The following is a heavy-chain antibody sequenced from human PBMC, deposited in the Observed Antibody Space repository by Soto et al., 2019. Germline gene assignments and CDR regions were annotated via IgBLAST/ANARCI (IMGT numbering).Heavy chain of an antibody. CDR3: AREAGWQRMVPDD. Sequence: QVQLVQSGTEVKKPGASVNVSCKAFGYTFTSYGFSWVRQVHGQGREGLGWISAFNGDTPNAQTMKGRLTVTTDTSTTTVHMELRSLTPADTAVYYCAREAGWQRMVPDDWGQGTLVTVS. J-gene: IGHJ4*02. V-gene: IGHV1-18*04. CDR1: GYTFTSYG. CDR2: ISAFNGDT. D-gene: IGHD6-25*01.